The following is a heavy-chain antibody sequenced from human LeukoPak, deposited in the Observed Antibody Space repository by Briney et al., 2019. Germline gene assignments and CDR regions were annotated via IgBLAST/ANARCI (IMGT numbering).Heavy chain of an antibody. CDR1: GYTFTGYY. V-gene: IGHV1-2*02. D-gene: IGHD5-18*01. Sequence: ASVKVSCKASGYTFTGYYMHWVRQAPGQGLEWMGWINPNSGGTNYAQKFQGRVTMTRDTSISTAYMELSRLRSDDTAVYYCARDVNVDTAMVSSGWGQGALVTVSS. J-gene: IGHJ4*02. CDR2: INPNSGGT. CDR3: ARDVNVDTAMVSSG.